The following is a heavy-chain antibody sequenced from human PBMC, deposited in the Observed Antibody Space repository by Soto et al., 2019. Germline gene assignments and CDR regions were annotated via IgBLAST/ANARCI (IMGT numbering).Heavy chain of an antibody. D-gene: IGHD2-15*01. CDR2: ISVSGGST. CDR1: GFTFSSFA. V-gene: IGHV3-23*01. Sequence: EVQLLESGGGLVQPGGSLRLSCAASGFTFSSFAMSWVRQAPGKGLEWVSSISVSGGSTYYAASAKGRFTISRDNSKNTLFLQVNSLRAEDTAVYYCAKDLGGSILVAAATHEGWGFYIWGPGTMVTVSS. CDR3: AKDLGGSILVAAATHEGWGFYI. J-gene: IGHJ3*02.